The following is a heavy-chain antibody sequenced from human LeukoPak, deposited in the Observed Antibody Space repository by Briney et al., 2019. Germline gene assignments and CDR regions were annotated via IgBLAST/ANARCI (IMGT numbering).Heavy chain of an antibody. CDR2: IYTSGST. J-gene: IGHJ4*02. CDR3: AGDFDAPNSGWFDY. CDR1: SGSISNYY. Sequence: PSETLSLTCSVSSGSISNYYWSWIRQPAGKGLEWIGLIYTSGSTNYNPSLKSRVTMSVDTSKNQFSLKLSSVTAADTAVYYCAGDFDAPNSGWFDYWGQGTLVTVSS. D-gene: IGHD6-19*01. V-gene: IGHV4-4*07.